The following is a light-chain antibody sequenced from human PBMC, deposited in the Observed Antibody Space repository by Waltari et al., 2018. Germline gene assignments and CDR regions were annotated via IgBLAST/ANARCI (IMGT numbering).Light chain of an antibody. J-gene: IGLJ1*01. CDR2: EVS. Sequence: QSALTQPASVSGSPGQSITISCTGTSSDVGSSNLVSWYQQHPGKAPKLMIYEVSKRPSGVSNRFSGSKSGNTASLTISGLQAEDEADYYCCSYAGSSTDLLFGTGTKVTVL. V-gene: IGLV2-23*02. CDR3: CSYAGSSTDLL. CDR1: SSDVGSSNL.